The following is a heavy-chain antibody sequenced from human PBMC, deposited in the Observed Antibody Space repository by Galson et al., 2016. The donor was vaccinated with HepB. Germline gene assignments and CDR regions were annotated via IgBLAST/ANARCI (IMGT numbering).Heavy chain of an antibody. CDR2: ISKSSSTI. CDR1: EFTFRTYS. J-gene: IGHJ4*02. CDR3: AGGSDGDSRLDY. Sequence: SLRLSCAASEFTFRTYSMNWVRQGPGKGLEWVSYISKSSSTIHYADSVKGRFTISRDNAKNSLYLQMNSLRDEDTAIYYCAGGSDGDSRLDYWGQGTLVTVSS. D-gene: IGHD4-11*01. V-gene: IGHV3-48*02.